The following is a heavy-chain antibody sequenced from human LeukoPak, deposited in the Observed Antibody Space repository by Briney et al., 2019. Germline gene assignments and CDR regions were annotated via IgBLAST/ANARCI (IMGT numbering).Heavy chain of an antibody. CDR2: INPSGGNT. V-gene: IGHV1-46*01. CDR3: ARGRYGSGSYYNRALDY. J-gene: IGHJ4*02. Sequence: ASVKVSCKASGYTFTSYYMHWVRQAPGQGLEWMGIINPSGGNTNYAQKLQGRVTMTTDTSTSTAYMELRSLRSDDTAVYYCARGRYGSGSYYNRALDYWGQGTLVTVSS. CDR1: GYTFTSYY. D-gene: IGHD3-10*01.